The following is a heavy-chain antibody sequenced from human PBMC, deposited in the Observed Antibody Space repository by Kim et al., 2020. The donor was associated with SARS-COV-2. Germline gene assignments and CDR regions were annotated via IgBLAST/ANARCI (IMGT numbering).Heavy chain of an antibody. Sequence: GGSLRLSCAASGFTFSSYAMHWVRQAPGKGLEWVAVISYDGSNKYYADSVKGRFTISRDNSKNTLYLQMNSLRAEDTAVYYCAQIAVATFDYWGQGTLVTVSS. CDR2: ISYDGSNK. CDR1: GFTFSSYA. D-gene: IGHD6-19*01. V-gene: IGHV3-30-3*01. CDR3: AQIAVATFDY. J-gene: IGHJ4*02.